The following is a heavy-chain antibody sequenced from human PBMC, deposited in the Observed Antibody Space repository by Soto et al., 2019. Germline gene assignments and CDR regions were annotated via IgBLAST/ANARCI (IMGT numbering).Heavy chain of an antibody. CDR2: ISSSSSTI. Sequence: VQLVESGGGLVQPGGSLRLSCAASGFTFSSYSMNWVRQAPGKGLEWVSYISSSSSTIYYADSVKGRFTISRDNAKNSLYLQMNSLRDEDTAVYYCASTVVVTATHPFDYWGQGTLVTVSS. CDR1: GFTFSSYS. J-gene: IGHJ4*02. V-gene: IGHV3-48*02. CDR3: ASTVVVTATHPFDY. D-gene: IGHD2-21*02.